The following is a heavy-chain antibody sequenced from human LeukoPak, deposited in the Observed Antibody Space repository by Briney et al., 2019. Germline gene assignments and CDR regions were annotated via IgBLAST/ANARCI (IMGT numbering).Heavy chain of an antibody. CDR3: ARGPAAVHP. Sequence: SETLSLTCAVHGYSLTNHYWIWIRQPPGKGLEWIAEVLHTGSTNCNPSFMSRVTVSVDTSKNQFFLNLTSVTAADTAVYYCARGPAAVHPWGRGILVTVSS. J-gene: IGHJ5*02. CDR2: VLHTGST. D-gene: IGHD6-13*01. CDR1: GYSLTNHY. V-gene: IGHV4-34*12.